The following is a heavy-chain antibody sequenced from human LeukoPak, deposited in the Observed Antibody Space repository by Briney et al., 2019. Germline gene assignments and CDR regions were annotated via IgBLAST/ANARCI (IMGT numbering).Heavy chain of an antibody. CDR2: ISAYNGNT. D-gene: IGHD5-18*01. Sequence: GASVKVSCKASGYTFTSYGISWVRQAPGQGLEWMGWISAYNGNTNYAQKLRGRVTMTTDTSTSTAYMELRSLRSDDTAVYYCARHVDTAMVTGSEDYWGQGTLVTVSS. V-gene: IGHV1-18*01. CDR1: GYTFTSYG. J-gene: IGHJ4*02. CDR3: ARHVDTAMVTGSEDY.